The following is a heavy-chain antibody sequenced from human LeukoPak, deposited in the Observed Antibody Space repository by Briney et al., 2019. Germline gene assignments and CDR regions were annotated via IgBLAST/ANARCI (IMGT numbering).Heavy chain of an antibody. CDR3: ARGIFSLDY. V-gene: IGHV3-48*02. Sequence: SGGSLRLSCAASGFTFSSYWMHWVRQAPGKGLEWVSYISSGSSTIYYSDSVKGRFTISRDNAKNSLFLQMSSLRDEDTAVYYCARGIFSLDYWGQGTLVTVSS. CDR2: ISSGSSTI. J-gene: IGHJ4*02. CDR1: GFTFSSYW.